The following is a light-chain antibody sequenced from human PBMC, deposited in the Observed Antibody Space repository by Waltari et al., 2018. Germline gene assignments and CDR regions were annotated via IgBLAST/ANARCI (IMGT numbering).Light chain of an antibody. CDR2: AAS. CDR3: QLYCSTAYT. J-gene: IGKJ2*01. Sequence: EIQRTQSPTSQSASLGDRVTIPCRASQGISNSLAWYQQKPGKAPKLLLYAASRLESGVPSRFSGTGSGTDYPLTISSLQPEDIATYCCQLYCSTAYTFGPASTLVI. V-gene: IGKV1-NL1*01. CDR1: QGISNS.